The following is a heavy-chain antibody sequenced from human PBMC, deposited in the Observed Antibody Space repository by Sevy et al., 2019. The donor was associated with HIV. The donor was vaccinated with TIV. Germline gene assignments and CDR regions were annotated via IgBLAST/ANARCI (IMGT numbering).Heavy chain of an antibody. CDR1: GFTFDDYA. J-gene: IGHJ3*02. V-gene: IGHV3-20*01. CDR3: ARNTYYLDITGFGAFDI. CDR2: INWKTDNV. D-gene: IGHD3-22*01. Sequence: GGSLRLSCAASGFTFDDYAMSWVRQAPGKGLEWVSAINWKTDNVGYADSVKGRFTISRDNAKRSLYLQMNSLRPEDTALYHCARNTYYLDITGFGAFDIWGQGIMVTVSS.